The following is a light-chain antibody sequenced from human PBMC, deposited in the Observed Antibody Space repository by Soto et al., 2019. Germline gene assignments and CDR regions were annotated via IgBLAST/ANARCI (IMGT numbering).Light chain of an antibody. J-gene: IGKJ2*01. CDR2: GAS. CDR1: QSVSSIY. Sequence: DIVLTQSPDTLSLSPGERATLSCRASQSVSSIYLAWYQQKPGQAPMLFIYGASNRATGITDRFSGSGSRKNFTLTISRLEPEDFAVNYCQQYGSLLFTFGQGTKLEIK. CDR3: QQYGSLLFT. V-gene: IGKV3-20*01.